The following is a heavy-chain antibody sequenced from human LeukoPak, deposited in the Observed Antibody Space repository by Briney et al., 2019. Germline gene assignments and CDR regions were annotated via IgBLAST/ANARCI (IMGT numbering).Heavy chain of an antibody. CDR2: INPNSGGT. D-gene: IGHD3-16*01. Sequence: GASVKVSCKASGYTFTGYYMHWVRQAPGQGLEWMGWINPNSGGTNYAQKFQGRVTMTRDTSISTAYMELSSLRSDDAAVYYCARDLGGTATSFDYWGQGTLVTVSS. CDR3: ARDLGGTATSFDY. V-gene: IGHV1-2*02. CDR1: GYTFTGYY. J-gene: IGHJ4*02.